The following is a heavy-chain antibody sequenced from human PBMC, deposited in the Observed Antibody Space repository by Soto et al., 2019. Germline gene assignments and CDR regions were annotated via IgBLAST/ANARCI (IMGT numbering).Heavy chain of an antibody. CDR1: GYTFTSYD. J-gene: IGHJ4*02. V-gene: IGHV1-3*01. Sequence: ASVKVSCKASGYTFTSYDMHWVRQAPGQRLEWMGWINAGNGDTKYSQKFQDRVTITRDTSASTAYMELSSLRSEDTAVYYCARASHHCSRTSCDALENKAFYYCGQGTLVTVSA. CDR3: ARASHHCSRTSCDALENKAFYY. CDR2: INAGNGDT. D-gene: IGHD2-2*01.